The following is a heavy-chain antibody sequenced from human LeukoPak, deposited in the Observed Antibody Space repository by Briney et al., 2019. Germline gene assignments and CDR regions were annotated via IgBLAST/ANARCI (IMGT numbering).Heavy chain of an antibody. CDR3: ASGPVSYSSGWHFNY. V-gene: IGHV4-59*01. CDR1: GGSISSYY. CDR2: IYYSGST. Sequence: SETLSLTCTVSGGSISSYYWSWIRQPPGKGLEWIGYIYYSGSTNYNPSLKSRVTISVDTSKNQFSLKLSSVTAADTAVYYCASGPVSYSSGWHFNYWGQGTLVTVSS. J-gene: IGHJ4*02. D-gene: IGHD6-19*01.